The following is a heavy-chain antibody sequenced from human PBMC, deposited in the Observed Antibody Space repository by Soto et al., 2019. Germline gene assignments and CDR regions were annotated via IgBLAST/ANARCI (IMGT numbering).Heavy chain of an antibody. CDR3: ARVIGSYSSGWPDAFDI. Sequence: SLRLSCAASGFTFSSYSMNWVRQAPGKGLEWVSSISSGSSYIYYADSVKGRFTISRDNAKNSLYLQMNCLRAEDTAVYYCARVIGSYSSGWPDAFDIWGQGTMVTVSS. D-gene: IGHD6-19*01. V-gene: IGHV3-21*01. J-gene: IGHJ3*02. CDR2: ISSGSSYI. CDR1: GFTFSSYS.